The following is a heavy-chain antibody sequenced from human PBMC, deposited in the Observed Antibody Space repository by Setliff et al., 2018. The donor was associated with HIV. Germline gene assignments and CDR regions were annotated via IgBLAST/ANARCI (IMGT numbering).Heavy chain of an antibody. V-gene: IGHV4-4*09. CDR1: GGSISSYY. CDR3: ARQTYYYDNSGHNWFDP. Sequence: PSETLSLTCTVSGGSISSYYWSWIRQPPGKGLEWIGYINTSGTTNYNPSRKSRVTISVDTSKNQFSLKLSSVTAAETAGYFCARQTYYYDNSGHNWFDPWGQGTLVTVSS. D-gene: IGHD3-22*01. CDR2: INTSGTT. J-gene: IGHJ5*02.